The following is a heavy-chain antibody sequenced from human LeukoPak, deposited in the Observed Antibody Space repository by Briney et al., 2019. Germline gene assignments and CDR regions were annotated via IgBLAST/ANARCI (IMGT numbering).Heavy chain of an antibody. J-gene: IGHJ4*02. CDR3: ARYSSSSSYFEY. Sequence: SETLSLTCTVSGGSISSYYWSWIRQPPGKGLEWIGYIYYSGSTNYNPSLKSRVTISVDTSKNQFSLKLSSVTAADTAVYYCARYSSSSSYFEYWGQGALVTVSS. CDR2: IYYSGST. D-gene: IGHD6-6*01. V-gene: IGHV4-59*01. CDR1: GGSISSYY.